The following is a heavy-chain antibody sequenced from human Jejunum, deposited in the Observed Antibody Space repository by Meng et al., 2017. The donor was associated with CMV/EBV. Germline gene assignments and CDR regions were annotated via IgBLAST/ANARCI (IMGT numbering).Heavy chain of an antibody. CDR1: ASIGSSVNY. CDR3: ASQMGVLSGFYYGY. V-gene: IGHV4-39*07. Sequence: ASIGSSVNYWAWIRQPPGKGLGWIGHIYYSGSTYYNTSLKTRVTISADKSKNHFSLSLDSVTAADTAVYYCASQMGVLSGFYYGYWGQGTLVTVSS. D-gene: IGHD3-9*01. J-gene: IGHJ4*02. CDR2: IYYSGST.